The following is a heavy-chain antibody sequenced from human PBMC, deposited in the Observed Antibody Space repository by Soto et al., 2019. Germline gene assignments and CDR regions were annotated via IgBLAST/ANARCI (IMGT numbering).Heavy chain of an antibody. CDR2: IYRTGST. J-gene: IGHJ4*02. CDR3: ASRDPGTSVDY. V-gene: IGHV4-4*02. D-gene: IGHD1-7*01. CDR1: GGSFTSNNW. Sequence: SETLSLTCAVPGGSFTSNNWWTWVRQPPGQGLEWIWEIYRTGSTNYNPSLKSRVTISLDEPENQFSLKGTSLTAADTAVYYCASRDPGTSVDYWGQGTLVTVSS.